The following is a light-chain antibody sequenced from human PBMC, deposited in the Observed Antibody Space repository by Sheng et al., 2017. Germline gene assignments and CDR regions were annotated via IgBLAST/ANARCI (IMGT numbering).Light chain of an antibody. Sequence: DIQMTQSPSAMSASVGDRVTITCRASQDIRSYLAWFQLKPGEVPKRLMYAASSLQSGVPSRFSGSGSGTDFTLTISSLQSEDFATYYCLQDYNYPRTFGQGTKVEI. V-gene: IGKV1-17*03. CDR3: LQDYNYPRT. CDR1: QDIRSY. J-gene: IGKJ1*01. CDR2: AAS.